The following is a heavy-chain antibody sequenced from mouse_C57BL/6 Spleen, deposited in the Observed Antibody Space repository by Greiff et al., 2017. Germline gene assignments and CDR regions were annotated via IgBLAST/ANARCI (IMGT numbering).Heavy chain of an antibody. Sequence: EVQLQQSGPELVKPGASVKISCKASGYTFTDYYMNWVKQSHGKSLEWIGEINPNNGGTSYNQKFKGKATLTVDKSSSTAYMELRSLTSEDSAVYYCARCYYYGSSWWYFEGWGTGPTVTFAS. J-gene: IGHJ1*03. CDR3: ARCYYYGSSWWYFEG. D-gene: IGHD1-1*01. V-gene: IGHV1-26*01. CDR2: INPNNGGT. CDR1: GYTFTDYY.